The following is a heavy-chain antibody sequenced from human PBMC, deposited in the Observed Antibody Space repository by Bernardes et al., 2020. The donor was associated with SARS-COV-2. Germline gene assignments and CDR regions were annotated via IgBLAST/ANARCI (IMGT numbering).Heavy chain of an antibody. CDR1: GFTVSNNY. Sequence: GGSLRLSCAASGFTVSNNYMSWVRQAPGKGLEWVSVIYSGGTTYYADPVQGRFTISRDNSKNTPHLQMNSLRAEDTAVCYCASSIAVAVIGVKWGQGSLGTVSS. J-gene: IGHJ4*02. CDR2: IYSGGTT. V-gene: IGHV3-66*01. CDR3: ASSIAVAVIGVK. D-gene: IGHD6-19*01.